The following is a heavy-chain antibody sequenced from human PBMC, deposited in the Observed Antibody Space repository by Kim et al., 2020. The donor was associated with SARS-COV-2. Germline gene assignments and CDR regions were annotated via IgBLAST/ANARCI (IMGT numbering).Heavy chain of an antibody. CDR1: GGTFSSYA. Sequence: SVKVSCKASGGTFSSYAISWVRQAPGQGLEWMGGIIPIFGTANYAQKFQGRVTITADESTSTAYMELSSLRSEDTAVYYCARGEIAAAGTNYYYGMDVWGQGTTVTVSS. J-gene: IGHJ6*02. V-gene: IGHV1-69*13. D-gene: IGHD6-13*01. CDR3: ARGEIAAAGTNYYYGMDV. CDR2: IIPIFGTA.